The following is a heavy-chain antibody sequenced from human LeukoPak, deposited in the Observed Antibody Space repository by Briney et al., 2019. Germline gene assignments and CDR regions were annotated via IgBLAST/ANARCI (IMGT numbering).Heavy chain of an antibody. J-gene: IGHJ4*02. CDR3: ARDGGSGLDY. D-gene: IGHD6-19*01. CDR1: GFTFSNYW. Sequence: GGALRLSCAASGFTFSNYWMTWVRQAPGKGLEWVANIKQDESEKYYVDSVKGRFTLSRDNAKNSRYLQMNSLRAEDTAVYYCARDGGSGLDYWGQGTLVTVSS. V-gene: IGHV3-7*01. CDR2: IKQDESEK.